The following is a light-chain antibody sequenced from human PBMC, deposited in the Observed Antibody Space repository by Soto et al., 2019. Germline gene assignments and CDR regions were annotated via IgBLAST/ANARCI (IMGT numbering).Light chain of an antibody. V-gene: IGLV2-14*03. CDR3: SAHRGGSTGV. CDR1: SSDVGGDDF. CDR2: DVT. J-gene: IGLJ1*01. Sequence: QSALTQPASVSGSPGQSITISCTGTSSDVGGDDFVSWYQQYPGKAPKLMIYDVTNRPSGVSHRFSGSKSGNTASLTISGLQADDEADYYCSAHRGGSTGVFGTGTKLTAL.